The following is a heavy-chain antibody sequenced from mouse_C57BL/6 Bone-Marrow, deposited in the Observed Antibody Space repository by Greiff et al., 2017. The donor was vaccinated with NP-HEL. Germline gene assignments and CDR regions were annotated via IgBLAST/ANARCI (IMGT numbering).Heavy chain of an antibody. CDR2: IYPRSGNT. J-gene: IGHJ3*01. CDR3: ARDGYYVGWFAY. Sequence: VQLQQSGAELARPGASVKLSCKASGYTFTSYGISWVKQRPGQGLEWIGEIYPRSGNTYYNEKFKGKATLTADKSSSTAYMELRSLTSEDSAVYFCARDGYYVGWFAYWGQGTLVTVSA. V-gene: IGHV1-81*01. CDR1: GYTFTSYG. D-gene: IGHD2-3*01.